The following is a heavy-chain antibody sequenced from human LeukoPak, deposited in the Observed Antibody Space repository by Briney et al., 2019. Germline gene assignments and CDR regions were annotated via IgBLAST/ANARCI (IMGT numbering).Heavy chain of an antibody. CDR2: ISGSGGST. Sequence: PGGSLRLSCAASGFTFSSYAMSWVRQAPGKGLEWVSAISGSGGSTYYADSVKGRFTISRDNSKNTLYLQMNSPRAEDTAVYYCAKDPLVYSTPGYYFDYWGQGTLVTVSS. CDR3: AKDPLVYSTPGYYFDY. CDR1: GFTFSSYA. J-gene: IGHJ4*02. V-gene: IGHV3-23*01. D-gene: IGHD6-13*01.